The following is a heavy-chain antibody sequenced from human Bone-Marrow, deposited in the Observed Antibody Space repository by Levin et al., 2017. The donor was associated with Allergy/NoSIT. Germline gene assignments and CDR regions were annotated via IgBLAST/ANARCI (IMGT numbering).Heavy chain of an antibody. V-gene: IGHV4-30-4*01. CDR2: IYNTRST. Sequence: PSETLSLTCTVSGGSISSDDHYWSWIRQPPGKGLEWVGYIYNTRSTYYNPSLGSRVTVSLDTSKRQFSLKVTSVTAADTAVYYCARGDHYYGVDVWGQGTTVTVSS. J-gene: IGHJ6*02. CDR3: ARGDHYYGVDV. CDR1: GGSISSDDHY.